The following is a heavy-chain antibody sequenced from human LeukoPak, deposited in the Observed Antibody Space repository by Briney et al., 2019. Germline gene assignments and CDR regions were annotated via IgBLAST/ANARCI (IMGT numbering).Heavy chain of an antibody. D-gene: IGHD3-10*01. CDR2: ISGSGGST. V-gene: IGHV3-23*01. CDR3: AKLPRRITMVRGGAHFDY. J-gene: IGHJ4*02. Sequence: GGSLRLSCAASGLTFSNAWMSWVRQAPGKGLEWVSAISGSGGSTYYADSVKGRFTTSRDNSKNTLYLQMNSLRAEDTAVYYCAKLPRRITMVRGGAHFDYWGQGTLVTVSS. CDR1: GLTFSNAW.